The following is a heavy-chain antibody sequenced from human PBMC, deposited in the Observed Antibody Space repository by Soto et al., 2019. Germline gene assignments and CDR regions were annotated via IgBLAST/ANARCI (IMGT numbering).Heavy chain of an antibody. V-gene: IGHV4-59*08. D-gene: IGHD4-17*01. Sequence: LSLTCTVSGGSISSYYWSWIRQPPGKGLEWIGYIYYSGSTSYNPSLKSRVTISVDTSKNQFSLKLSSVTAADTAVYYCVRRYGGALDYWGQGTLVTVSS. CDR3: VRRYGGALDY. CDR1: GGSISSYY. J-gene: IGHJ4*02. CDR2: IYYSGST.